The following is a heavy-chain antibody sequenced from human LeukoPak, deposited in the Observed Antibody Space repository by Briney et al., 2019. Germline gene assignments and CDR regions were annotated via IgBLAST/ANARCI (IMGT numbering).Heavy chain of an antibody. D-gene: IGHD3-10*01. CDR2: IKEDGSEK. V-gene: IGHV3-7*01. Sequence: GGSLRLSCAASGFTFRSYWMSWVRQAPGKGLEWVANIKEDGSEKYYVDSVKGRFTLSRDNSRNTLDLQMNSLGPEDTAVYYCAKEYDSGGYGAYFDHWGRGTLVTVSS. CDR1: GFTFRSYW. CDR3: AKEYDSGGYGAYFDH. J-gene: IGHJ4*02.